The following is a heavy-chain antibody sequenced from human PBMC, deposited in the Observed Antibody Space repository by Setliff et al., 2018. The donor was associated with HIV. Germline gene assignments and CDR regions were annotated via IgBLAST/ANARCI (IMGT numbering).Heavy chain of an antibody. CDR2: IIPPVGAA. D-gene: IGHD5-18*01. Sequence: GASVKVSCKVSGDTFRNYALNWVRQAPGQGLEWMGGIIPPVGAAVYAQNFQGRVTMTTDTSTSTAYMELGSLRYDDTAVYYCARDPRSGYDSDTAMVTVYYYYMDVWGKGTTVTVSS. CDR3: ARDPRSGYDSDTAMVTVYYYYMDV. J-gene: IGHJ6*03. V-gene: IGHV1-69*05. CDR1: GDTFRNYA.